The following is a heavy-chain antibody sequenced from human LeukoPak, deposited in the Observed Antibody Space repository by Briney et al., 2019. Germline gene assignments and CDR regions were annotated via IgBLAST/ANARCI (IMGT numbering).Heavy chain of an antibody. J-gene: IGHJ4*02. V-gene: IGHV3-30*02. D-gene: IGHD4-17*01. CDR2: IRYDGSNK. CDR3: AKDPTVTTSATFDY. CDR1: GFTFSGYG. Sequence: PGGSLRLSCAASGFTFSGYGMHWVRQAPGKGLEWVAFIRYDGSNKYYADSVKGRFTISRDNSKNTLYLQMNSLRAEDTAVYYCAKDPTVTTSATFDYWGQGTLVTVSS.